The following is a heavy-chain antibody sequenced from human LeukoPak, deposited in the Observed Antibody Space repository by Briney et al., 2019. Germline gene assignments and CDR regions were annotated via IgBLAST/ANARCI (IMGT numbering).Heavy chain of an antibody. CDR2: INQDESAK. CDR3: ARDLERRYSGYVFDY. Sequence: GGSLRLSCAASGFTFSRFWMSWVRQAPGKGLEWVASINQDESAKHYVDSVRGRFTISRDNSKNTLYLQMSGLRAEDTAVYYCARDLERRYSGYVFDYWGQGTLVTVSS. J-gene: IGHJ4*02. V-gene: IGHV3-7*01. CDR1: GFTFSRFW. D-gene: IGHD5-12*01.